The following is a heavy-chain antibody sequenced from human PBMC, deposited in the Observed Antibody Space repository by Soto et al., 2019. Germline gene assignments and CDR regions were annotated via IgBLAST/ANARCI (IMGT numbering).Heavy chain of an antibody. CDR3: ARDRPHGYFDWSFPSDAFDI. CDR1: GFTFSSYS. V-gene: IGHV3-48*01. J-gene: IGHJ3*02. CDR2: ISSSSSTI. D-gene: IGHD3-9*01. Sequence: GGSLRLSCAASGFTFSSYSMNWVRQAPGKGLEWVSYISSSSSTIYYADSVKGRFTISRDNAKNSLYLQMNSLRAEDTAVYYCARDRPHGYFDWSFPSDAFDIWGQGTMVTLSS.